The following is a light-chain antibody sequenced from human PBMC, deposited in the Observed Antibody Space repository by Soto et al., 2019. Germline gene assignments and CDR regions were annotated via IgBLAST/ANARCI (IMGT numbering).Light chain of an antibody. J-gene: IGLJ2*01. CDR2: AVT. Sequence: QSALTQPASVSGSPGQSITISCTGSSTDVGGSRYISWYQHHPGKAPKLMIYAVTNRPSGVSDRFSGSKSGNAASLTISGLQSEVEVDYICCSFVASGTLLFGGGTKLTVL. V-gene: IGLV2-14*03. CDR3: CSFVASGTLL. CDR1: STDVGGSRY.